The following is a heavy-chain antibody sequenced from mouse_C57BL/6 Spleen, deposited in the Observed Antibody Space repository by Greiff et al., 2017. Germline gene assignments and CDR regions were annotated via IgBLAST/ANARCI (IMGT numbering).Heavy chain of an antibody. CDR3: AKGSYGPCAY. Sequence: EVQLQQSGPELVKPGASVKISCKASGYTFTDYYMNWVKQSHGKSLEWIGDINPNNGGTSYNQKFKGKATLTVDKSSSTAYMELRSLTSEDSAVYYCAKGSYGPCAYWGQGTLVTVSA. CDR1: GYTFTDYY. CDR2: INPNNGGT. D-gene: IGHD1-1*02. J-gene: IGHJ3*01. V-gene: IGHV1-26*01.